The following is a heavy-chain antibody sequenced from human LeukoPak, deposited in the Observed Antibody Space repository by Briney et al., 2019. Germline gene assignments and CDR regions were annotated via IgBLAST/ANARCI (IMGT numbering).Heavy chain of an antibody. Sequence: ASVNVSCKASGYTFTGYYIHWVRQAPGHGLEWMGWINPSSGGTNYAQSFQGRVTMTRDTSSSTAHMELSRLRSDDTAVYYCARGDCSVSGCHGGNWFDPWGQGTLVTVSS. D-gene: IGHD2-15*01. CDR1: GYTFTGYY. CDR2: INPSSGGT. CDR3: ARGDCSVSGCHGGNWFDP. V-gene: IGHV1-2*02. J-gene: IGHJ5*02.